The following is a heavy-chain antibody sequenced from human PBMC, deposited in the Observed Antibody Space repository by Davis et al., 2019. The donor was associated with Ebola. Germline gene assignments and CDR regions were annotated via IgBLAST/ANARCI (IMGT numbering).Heavy chain of an antibody. CDR1: GFTFSGSA. CDR2: IRSKANSYAT. D-gene: IGHD3-9*01. V-gene: IGHV3-73*01. CDR3: TSGDYDKTPVFDY. J-gene: IGHJ4*02. Sequence: AASVKVSCKASGFTFSGSAMHWVRQASGKGLEWVGRIRSKANSYATAYAASVKGRFTISRDDSKNTAYLQMNSLKTEDTAVYYCTSGDYDKTPVFDYWGQGTLVTVSS.